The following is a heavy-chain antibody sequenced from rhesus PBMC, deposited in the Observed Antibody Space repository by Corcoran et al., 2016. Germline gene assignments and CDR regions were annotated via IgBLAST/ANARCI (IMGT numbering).Heavy chain of an antibody. V-gene: IGHV4S10*01. D-gene: IGHD6-13*01. J-gene: IGHJ4*01. CDR3: ARGIAAGPFDY. CDR2: IYGSSTST. CDR1: GGSISDSYR. Sequence: QVQLQESGPGVVKPSATLSLTCAVSGGSISDSYRWSWFRPRPGKGLEWIWYIYGSSTSTNYNPSLKSRVTISKDTSKNQFSLKLSSVTAADTAVYYCARGIAAGPFDYWGQGVLVTVSS.